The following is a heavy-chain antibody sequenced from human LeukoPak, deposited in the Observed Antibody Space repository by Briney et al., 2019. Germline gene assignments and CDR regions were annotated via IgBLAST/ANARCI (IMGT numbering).Heavy chain of an antibody. CDR3: ARVKFVVVPAAIGSGYYGMDV. CDR2: INPNSGGT. CDR1: GYTFTGYY. Sequence: ASVKVSCKASGYTFTGYYMHWVRQAPGQGLEWMGWINPNSGGTNYAQKFQGRVTMTRDTFISTAYMELSRLRSDDTAVYYCARVKFVVVPAAIGSGYYGMDVWGQGTTVTVSS. J-gene: IGHJ6*02. D-gene: IGHD2-2*02. V-gene: IGHV1-2*02.